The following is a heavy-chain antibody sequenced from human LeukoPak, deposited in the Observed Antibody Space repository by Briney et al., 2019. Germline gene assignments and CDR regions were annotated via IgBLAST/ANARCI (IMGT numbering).Heavy chain of an antibody. V-gene: IGHV3-23*01. CDR2: ISDSGNT. CDR3: AKAPVTTCRGAYCYPFDY. CDR1: GFTLSSYA. D-gene: IGHD2-21*01. J-gene: IGHJ4*02. Sequence: GGSLRLSCAASGFTLSSYAMSWVRQAPGKGLEWVSAISDSGNTYHADSVKGRFTISRDSSKNTLFLQMNRLRPEVAAVYYCAKAPVTTCRGAYCYPFDYWGQGTLVTVSS.